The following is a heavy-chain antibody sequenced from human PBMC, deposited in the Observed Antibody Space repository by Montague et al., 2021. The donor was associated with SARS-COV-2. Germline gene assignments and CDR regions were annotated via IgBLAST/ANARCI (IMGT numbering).Heavy chain of an antibody. CDR2: IYHSGRT. Sequence: SETLSLTYAVSGGSISSSNWWSWVRQPPGKGLEWIGEIYHSGRTNYNPSLKSRVTISVDESTGQFSLKLRSVTAADTAVYYCAVQELAYFDYWGQGTLVAVSS. V-gene: IGHV4-4*02. J-gene: IGHJ4*02. CDR1: GGSISSSNW. D-gene: IGHD5-24*01. CDR3: AVQELAYFDY.